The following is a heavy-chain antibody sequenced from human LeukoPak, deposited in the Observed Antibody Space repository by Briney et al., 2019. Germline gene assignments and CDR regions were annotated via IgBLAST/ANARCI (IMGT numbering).Heavy chain of an antibody. V-gene: IGHV3-23*01. CDR3: ARDSLYSGSYLDLDF. CDR1: GFTFSSYA. D-gene: IGHD1-26*01. J-gene: IGHJ4*02. CDR2: ISGSGGST. Sequence: QAGGSLRLSCAASGFTFSSYAMSWVRQAPGKGLEWVSAISGSGGSTYCADSVKGRFTISRDNAKNSLYLQMNSLRAEDTAVYYCARDSLYSGSYLDLDFWGQGTLVTVSP.